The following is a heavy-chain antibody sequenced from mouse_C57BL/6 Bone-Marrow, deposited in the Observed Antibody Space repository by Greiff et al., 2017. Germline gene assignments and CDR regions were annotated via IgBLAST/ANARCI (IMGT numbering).Heavy chain of an antibody. V-gene: IGHV14-4*01. CDR3: TTVNWYCDV. J-gene: IGHJ1*03. Sequence: VQLQQSGAELVRPGASVKLSCTASGFNIKDDYMHWVKQRPEQGLEWIGWIDPENGDTEYAPQFQGKATLTANTSSNTAYLQLSSLTSEDTAVXYCTTVNWYCDVWGTGTTVTVSS. CDR1: GFNIKDDY. CDR2: IDPENGDT.